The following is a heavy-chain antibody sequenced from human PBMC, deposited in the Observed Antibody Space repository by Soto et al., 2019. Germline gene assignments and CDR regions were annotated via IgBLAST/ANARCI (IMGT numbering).Heavy chain of an antibody. J-gene: IGHJ4*01. V-gene: IGHV4-30-4*01. CDR3: ASARWLQSESAYDRDY. CDR2: IYYSGST. D-gene: IGHD5-18*01. Sequence: SETLSLTCSVSGGSISSGDSYWSWIRQPPGKGLEWIGYIYYSGSTFYNPSHKSRVTISVDRSKSQFSLKLTSVTAADTAVHPCASARWLQSESAYDRDYWGHGT. CDR1: GGSISSGDSY.